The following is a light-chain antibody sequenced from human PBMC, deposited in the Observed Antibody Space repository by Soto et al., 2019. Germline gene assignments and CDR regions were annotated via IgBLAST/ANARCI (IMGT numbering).Light chain of an antibody. V-gene: IGKV1-5*01. CDR1: QSISSW. CDR2: DAS. Sequence: DIQLTQSPSFLSTSVGDRVTITCLASQSISSWLAWYQQKPGKAPKLLIYDASSLESGVPSRFSGSGSGTEFTLTICSLQPDDFATYYCQQYNSYSRTFGQGTKVDIK. CDR3: QQYNSYSRT. J-gene: IGKJ1*01.